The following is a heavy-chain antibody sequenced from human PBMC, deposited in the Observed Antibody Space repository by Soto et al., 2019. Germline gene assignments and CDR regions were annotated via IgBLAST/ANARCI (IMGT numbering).Heavy chain of an antibody. V-gene: IGHV4-34*01. J-gene: IGHJ5*02. CDR2: INHSGST. D-gene: IGHD3-10*01. CDR3: ASNSSGSPSWFDP. CDR1: CGSFSGYY. Sequence: SETLSLTCAVYCGSFSGYYWSWIRQPPGKGLEWIGEINHSGSTNYNPSLKSRVTISVDTSKNQFSLKLSSVTAADTAVYYCASNSSGSPSWFDPWGQGTLVTVSS.